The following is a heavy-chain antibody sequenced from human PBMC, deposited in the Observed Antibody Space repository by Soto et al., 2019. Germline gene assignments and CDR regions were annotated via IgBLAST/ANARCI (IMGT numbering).Heavy chain of an antibody. Sequence: QVQLVESGGGVVQPGRSLRLSCAASGFTFSAYGMHWVRQAPGKGLEWVALISFDGNNQYYSDSVKGRFTISRNNSNNTLSLQMHSLRAEDSAVYYCAKDLPFRATAQSYVYFYGMDVWGQGTTVTVSS. CDR2: ISFDGNNQ. CDR3: AKDLPFRATAQSYVYFYGMDV. CDR1: GFTFSAYG. D-gene: IGHD3-9*01. J-gene: IGHJ6*02. V-gene: IGHV3-30*18.